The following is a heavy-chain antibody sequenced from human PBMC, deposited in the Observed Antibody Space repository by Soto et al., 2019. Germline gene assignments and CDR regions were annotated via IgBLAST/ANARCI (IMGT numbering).Heavy chain of an antibody. J-gene: IGHJ6*02. Sequence: QVQLQESGPGLVKPSGTLSLTCAVSGGSISSSNWWSWVRQPPGKGLEWIGEIYHSGSTNYNPSLKSRVTISVDKSKNQFSLKLSSVTAADTALYYCARAHYYDSSGYKDYYGLDVWGQGTTVTVSS. CDR2: IYHSGST. CDR3: ARAHYYDSSGYKDYYGLDV. D-gene: IGHD3-22*01. V-gene: IGHV4-4*02. CDR1: GGSISSSNW.